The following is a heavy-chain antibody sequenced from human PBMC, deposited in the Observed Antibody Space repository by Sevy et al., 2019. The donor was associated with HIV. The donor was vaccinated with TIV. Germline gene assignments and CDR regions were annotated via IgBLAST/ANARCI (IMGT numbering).Heavy chain of an antibody. CDR2: IIPIFRTA. V-gene: IGHV1-69*13. Sequence: VKVSCKASGGTFSSYAISWVRQAPRQGLERMGGIIPIFRTANYAQKFQGRVTITADESTSTAYMELSSLRSEVTAVYYCARQSTKDIVVVPAFDPWGQGTLVTVSS. CDR3: ARQSTKDIVVVPAFDP. D-gene: IGHD2-2*01. J-gene: IGHJ5*02. CDR1: GGTFSSYA.